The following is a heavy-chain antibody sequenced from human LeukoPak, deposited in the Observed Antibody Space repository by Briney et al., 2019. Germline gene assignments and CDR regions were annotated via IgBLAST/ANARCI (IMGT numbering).Heavy chain of an antibody. CDR1: GDSITSYF. CDR3: ARTNPWELKYYFDY. CDR2: IFYSEIT. J-gene: IGHJ4*02. D-gene: IGHD1-7*01. V-gene: IGHV4-59*01. Sequence: SETLSLTCTVSGDSITSYFWSWIRQPPGKGLGWVEYIFYSEITNYNPSLKSRVTISVDTSKNQFSLKLSSVTAADTAVYYCARTNPWELKYYFDYWGQGTLVTVSS.